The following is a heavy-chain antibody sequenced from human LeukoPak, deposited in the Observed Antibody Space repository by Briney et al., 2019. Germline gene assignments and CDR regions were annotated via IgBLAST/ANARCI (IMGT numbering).Heavy chain of an antibody. CDR3: ARVVYSYGPTAPPHYYGMDV. Sequence: GASVKVSCKASGGTFSSYAISWVRQAPGQGLEWMGRIIPILGIANYAQKFQGRVTITADKSTSTAYMELSSLRSEDTAVYYCARVVYSYGPTAPPHYYGMDVWGQGTTVTVSS. J-gene: IGHJ6*02. V-gene: IGHV1-69*04. D-gene: IGHD5-18*01. CDR2: IIPILGIA. CDR1: GGTFSSYA.